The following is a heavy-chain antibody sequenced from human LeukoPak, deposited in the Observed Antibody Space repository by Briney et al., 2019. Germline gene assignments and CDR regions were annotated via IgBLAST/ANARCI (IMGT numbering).Heavy chain of an antibody. CDR1: GGSISTYY. V-gene: IGHV4-39*07. Sequence: SETLSLTCTVSGGSISTYYWSWIRQPPGKGLEWIGSIYYSGSTYYNPSLKSRVTISVDKSKNQFSLNLSSVTAADTAVYYCARDLGSSSYHWFDPWGQGTLVTVSS. CDR2: IYYSGST. CDR3: ARDLGSSSYHWFDP. J-gene: IGHJ5*02. D-gene: IGHD6-13*01.